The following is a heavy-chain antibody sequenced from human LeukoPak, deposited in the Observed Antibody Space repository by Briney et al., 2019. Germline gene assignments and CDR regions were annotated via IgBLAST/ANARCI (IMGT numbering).Heavy chain of an antibody. Sequence: SETLSLTCXVYGGSFSGXXXXXXXXPXXXXLXXXXXXXXFGSTNYNPSLKXXVTISGDTSKKQFSLKVNSVTAADTAVYYCARGYRAPQTFYSYHYFDYWGQGTLVTVSS. D-gene: IGHD5-18*01. CDR2: XXXFGST. V-gene: IGHV4-34*01. J-gene: IGHJ4*02. CDR3: ARGYRAPQTFYSYHYFDY. CDR1: GGSFSGXX.